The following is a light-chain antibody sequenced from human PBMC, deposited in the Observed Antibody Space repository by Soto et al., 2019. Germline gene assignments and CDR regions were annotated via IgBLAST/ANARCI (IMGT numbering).Light chain of an antibody. CDR1: QNIIFY. J-gene: IGKJ1*01. V-gene: IGKV1-39*01. Sequence: DIQMTQSPSSLSASVGDRVTITCRASQNIIFYLNWYQQKPGKAPKLLIYAASNLQSGVPSRFSGSGSGTDFTLTISSLQPDDFATYYCQQYNGYRWTFGQGTKVDIK. CDR3: QQYNGYRWT. CDR2: AAS.